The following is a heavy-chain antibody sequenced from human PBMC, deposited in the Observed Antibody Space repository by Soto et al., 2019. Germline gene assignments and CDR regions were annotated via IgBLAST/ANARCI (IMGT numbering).Heavy chain of an antibody. Sequence: EVQLLESGGGLVQPGGSLRLSCAASGFTFSSYAMSWVRQAPGKGLEWVSAISGSGGSTYYADSVKGRFTISRDNSKNTLYLQMNSLRAEDTAVYYCATVSGAAMASYYYYYGMDVWGQGTTVTVSS. CDR2: ISGSGGST. J-gene: IGHJ6*02. CDR3: ATVSGAAMASYYYYYGMDV. CDR1: GFTFSSYA. D-gene: IGHD5-18*01. V-gene: IGHV3-23*01.